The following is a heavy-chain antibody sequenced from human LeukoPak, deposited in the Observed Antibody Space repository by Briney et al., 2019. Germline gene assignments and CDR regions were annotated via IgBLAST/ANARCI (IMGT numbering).Heavy chain of an antibody. D-gene: IGHD3-10*01. Sequence: SETLSLTCTVSGGSISSYYWSWIRQPPGKGLEWIGYIYYSGSTNYKPSLKSRVTISVDTSKNQFSLKLSSVTAADTAVYYCARGGYYGSGNDFRFDPWGQGTLVAVSS. CDR1: GGSISSYY. CDR3: ARGGYYGSGNDFRFDP. V-gene: IGHV4-59*01. J-gene: IGHJ5*02. CDR2: IYYSGST.